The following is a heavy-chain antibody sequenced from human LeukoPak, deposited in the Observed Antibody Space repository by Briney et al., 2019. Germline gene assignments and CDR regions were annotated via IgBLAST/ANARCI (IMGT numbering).Heavy chain of an antibody. CDR2: IYHSGST. V-gene: IGHV4-38-2*02. CDR1: GGSISSGYY. CDR3: ARLGYYGGTGGRSAVDY. J-gene: IGHJ4*02. D-gene: IGHD4-23*01. Sequence: SETLSLTCTVSGGSISSGYYWGWIRPPPGKGLEWIGSIYHSGSTYYNPSLKSRVTISVDTSKNQFSLKLSSVTAADTAVYYCARLGYYGGTGGRSAVDYWGQGTLVTVSS.